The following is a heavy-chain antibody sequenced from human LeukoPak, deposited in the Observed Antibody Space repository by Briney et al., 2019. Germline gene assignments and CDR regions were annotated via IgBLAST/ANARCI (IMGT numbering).Heavy chain of an antibody. V-gene: IGHV4-59*01. D-gene: IGHD4-23*01. CDR3: ARGLRWGYNWFDP. J-gene: IGHJ5*02. CDR2: IYYSGST. Sequence: SETLSLTCTVSGGSISRYYWSWIRQPPGKGLEWIGYIYYSGSTNYNPSLKSRVTISVDTSKNQFSLKLSSVTAADTAVYYCARGLRWGYNWFDPWGQGTLVTVSS. CDR1: GGSISRYY.